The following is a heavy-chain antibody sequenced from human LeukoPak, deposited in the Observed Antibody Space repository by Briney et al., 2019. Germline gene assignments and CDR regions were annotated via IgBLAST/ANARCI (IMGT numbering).Heavy chain of an antibody. CDR3: ARVGYCSSTSCHGFED. Sequence: SGGSLRPSCAASGFTFSSYWMSWVRQAPGKGLEWVANIKQDGSEKYYVDSVKGRFTISRDNAKNSLYLQMNSLRAEDTAVYYCARVGYCSSTSCHGFEDWGQGTLATVSS. V-gene: IGHV3-7*01. CDR1: GFTFSSYW. D-gene: IGHD2-2*01. CDR2: IKQDGSEK. J-gene: IGHJ4*02.